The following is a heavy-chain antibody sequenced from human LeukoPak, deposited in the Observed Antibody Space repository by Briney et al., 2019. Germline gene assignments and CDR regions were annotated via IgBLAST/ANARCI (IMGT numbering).Heavy chain of an antibody. CDR1: GGTFSSYA. V-gene: IGHV1-69*04. D-gene: IGHD2-2*01. CDR2: IIPYLGIA. J-gene: IGHJ5*02. Sequence: ASVKVSCKASGGTFSSYAISWVRQAPGQGPEWMGRIIPYLGIANYAQKFQGRVTITADKSTSTAYMELSSLRSEDTAVYYCARGMVVVPAAPFDPWGQGTLVTVSS. CDR3: ARGMVVVPAAPFDP.